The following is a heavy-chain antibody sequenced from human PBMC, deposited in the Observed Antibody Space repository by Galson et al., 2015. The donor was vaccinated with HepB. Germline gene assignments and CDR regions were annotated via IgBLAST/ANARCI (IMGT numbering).Heavy chain of an antibody. V-gene: IGHV1-2*02. D-gene: IGHD2-2*01. CDR3: ARVWCNSSNCYGLNWFDP. J-gene: IGHJ5*02. Sequence: SVKVSCKASGYTFTAYYVHWVRQAPGQGLEWMGWIHPNRGDTDYAQKFQGRVTMTRDTSISTAYMELSRLKSDDAAVYYCARVWCNSSNCYGLNWFDPWGQGTLVAVSS. CDR1: GYTFTAYY. CDR2: IHPNRGDT.